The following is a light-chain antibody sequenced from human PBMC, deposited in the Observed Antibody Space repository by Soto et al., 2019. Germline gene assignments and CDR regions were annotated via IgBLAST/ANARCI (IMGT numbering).Light chain of an antibody. J-gene: IGKJ2*01. CDR1: QGISSY. V-gene: IGKV1-8*01. Sequence: AIRMTQSPSSLSASTGDRVTITCRASQGISSYLAWYQQKPGQAPKLLIYAASTLHSGVPSRFSGSGSGTDFTLTISCLQSEDFATYYCQHYYSYPYTFGQGTKLEIK. CDR2: AAS. CDR3: QHYYSYPYT.